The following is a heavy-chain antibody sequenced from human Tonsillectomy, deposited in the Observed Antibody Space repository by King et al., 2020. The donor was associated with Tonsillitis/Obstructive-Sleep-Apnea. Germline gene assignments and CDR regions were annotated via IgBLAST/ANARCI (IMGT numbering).Heavy chain of an antibody. CDR1: GGSISSGGYY. J-gene: IGHJ3*02. CDR2: IYYSGST. V-gene: IGHV4-31*01. Sequence: VQLQESGPGLVKPSQTLSLTCTVSGGSISSGGYYWSWIRQHPGKGLEWIGYIYYSGSTYYNPSHKSLVSISVDTSKNQFSLKLSSVTAADTAVYYCARKYGDHDAFDIWGQGTMVTVSS. CDR3: ARKYGDHDAFDI. D-gene: IGHD4-17*01.